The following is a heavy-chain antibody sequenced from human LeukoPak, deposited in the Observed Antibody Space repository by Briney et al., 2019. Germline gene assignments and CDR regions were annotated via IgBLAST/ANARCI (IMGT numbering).Heavy chain of an antibody. J-gene: IGHJ4*02. Sequence: SETLSLTCTVSGGPISSYYWSWIRQPPGKGLEWIGYIYYSGSTNYNPSLKSRVTISVDTSKNQFSLKLSSVTAADTAVYYCARVYGGNFDYWGQGTLVTVSS. CDR1: GGPISSYY. CDR2: IYYSGST. D-gene: IGHD4-23*01. CDR3: ARVYGGNFDY. V-gene: IGHV4-59*01.